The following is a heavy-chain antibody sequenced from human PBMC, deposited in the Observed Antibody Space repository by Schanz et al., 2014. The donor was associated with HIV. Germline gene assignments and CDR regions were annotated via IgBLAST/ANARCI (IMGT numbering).Heavy chain of an antibody. CDR2: LNTNIGAT. J-gene: IGHJ6*02. V-gene: IGHV1-2*02. CDR1: GYSFTGYY. CDR3: ARGARYGMDV. Sequence: QAQLVQSGAEVKKPGASVKASCKASGYSFTGYYIHWVRQAPGQGLEWMGWLNTNIGATDYAPKFQGRVTLTGDTSTGTAYMEMRRLRSGDTAVYYCARGARYGMDVWGQGTTVTVSS.